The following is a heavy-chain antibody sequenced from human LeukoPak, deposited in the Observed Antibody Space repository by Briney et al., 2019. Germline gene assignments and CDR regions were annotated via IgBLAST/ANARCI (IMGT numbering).Heavy chain of an antibody. V-gene: IGHV3-23*01. D-gene: IGHD6-19*01. Sequence: GGSLRLSCAASGFTFSSYAMSWVRQAPGKGLEWVSAISGSGGSTYYADSVKGRFTNSRDNSKNTLYLQMNSLRAEDTAVYYCAKDKMGRGAVAGYYFDYWGQGTLVTVSS. CDR1: GFTFSSYA. CDR3: AKDKMGRGAVAGYYFDY. CDR2: ISGSGGST. J-gene: IGHJ4*02.